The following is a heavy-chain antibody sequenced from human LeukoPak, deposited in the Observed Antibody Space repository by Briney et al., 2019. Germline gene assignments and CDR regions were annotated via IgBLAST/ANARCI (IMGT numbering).Heavy chain of an antibody. Sequence: RGSLRLSCAVSGITLRNYGMRRVRQAPGKGLEWVAGISGSGGGTYYADSVKGRFTISRDNSKNTLYLQMNSLRAEDTAVYFWAKRGVVIRVILVGFHKEAYYFDSWGQGALVTVSS. CDR1: GITLRNYG. CDR3: AKRGVVIRVILVGFHKEAYYFDS. J-gene: IGHJ4*02. CDR2: ISGSGGGT. V-gene: IGHV3-23*01. D-gene: IGHD3-22*01.